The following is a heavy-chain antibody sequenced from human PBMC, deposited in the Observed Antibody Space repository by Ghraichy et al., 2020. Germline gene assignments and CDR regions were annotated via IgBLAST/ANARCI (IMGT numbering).Heavy chain of an antibody. CDR1: GGSISSSNW. V-gene: IGHV4-4*02. D-gene: IGHD2-2*01. Sequence: SETLSLTCAVSGGSISSSNWWSWVRQPPGKGLKWIGEIYHSGSTNYNPSLKSRVTISVDKSKNQFSLKLSSVTAADTAVYYCARYSRGYCSSTSCYHSSFFDYWGQGTLVTVSS. CDR2: IYHSGST. CDR3: ARYSRGYCSSTSCYHSSFFDY. J-gene: IGHJ4*02.